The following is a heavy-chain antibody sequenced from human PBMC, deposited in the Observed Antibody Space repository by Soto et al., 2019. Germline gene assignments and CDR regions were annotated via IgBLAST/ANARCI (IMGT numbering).Heavy chain of an antibody. CDR1: GFTFSDFA. CDR2: IYGGGNGP. CDR3: AKMEGMDPWAYYFDY. D-gene: IGHD2-2*03. J-gene: IGHJ4*02. Sequence: EVQVLESGGGLVQPGGSLRLSCAATGFTFSDFAMSWVRQAPGKGLEWVSRIYGGGNGPHYADSVKGRVTISRDNTKNTLYLPMNILRAEDTGVYYGAKMEGMDPWAYYFDYCGQGTLVTVSS. V-gene: IGHV3-23*01.